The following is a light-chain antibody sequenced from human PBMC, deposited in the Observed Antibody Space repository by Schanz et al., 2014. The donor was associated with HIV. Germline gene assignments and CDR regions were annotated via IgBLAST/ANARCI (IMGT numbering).Light chain of an antibody. Sequence: GDRVTITCRASQRISSWLAWYQQKPGKAPKLLIYEASRLESGVPSRFSGSGSGTEFTLTISSLQPEDSATYYCQQGHKFPLTFGGGTKVEIK. CDR2: EAS. V-gene: IGKV1-5*03. CDR3: QQGHKFPLT. J-gene: IGKJ4*01. CDR1: QRISSW.